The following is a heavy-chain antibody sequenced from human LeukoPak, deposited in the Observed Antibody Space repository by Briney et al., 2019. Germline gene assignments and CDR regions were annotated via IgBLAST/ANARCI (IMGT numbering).Heavy chain of an antibody. Sequence: WASVKVSCKASGYTFTSYGISWVRQAPGQGLEWMGWISAYNGNTNYAQKLQGRVTMTTDTSTSTAYMELRSLRSDDTAVYYCARGGSPSVGYCSSTSCLPFDYWGQGTLVTVSS. CDR1: GYTFTSYG. CDR3: ARGGSPSVGYCSSTSCLPFDY. D-gene: IGHD2-2*01. J-gene: IGHJ4*02. CDR2: ISAYNGNT. V-gene: IGHV1-18*01.